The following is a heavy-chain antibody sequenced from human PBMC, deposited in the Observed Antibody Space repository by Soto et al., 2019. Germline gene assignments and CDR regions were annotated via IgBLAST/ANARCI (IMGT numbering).Heavy chain of an antibody. V-gene: IGHV1-69*11. CDR1: GGTFSSYA. J-gene: IGHJ3*02. Sequence: SVKVSCKASGGTFSSYAISWVRQAPGQGLEWMGRIIPILGTANYAQKFQGRVTITADESTSTAYMELSSLRSEDTAVYYCARGRVPARLGAFDIWGQGTMVTVSS. D-gene: IGHD2-2*01. CDR3: ARGRVPARLGAFDI. CDR2: IIPILGTA.